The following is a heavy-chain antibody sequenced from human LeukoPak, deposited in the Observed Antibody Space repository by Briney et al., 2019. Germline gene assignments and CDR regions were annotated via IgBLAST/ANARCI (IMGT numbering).Heavy chain of an antibody. Sequence: SETLSLTCTVSGGSISSSSYYWGGIRQPPGKGLEWIGSIYYSGSTYYNPSLKSRVTISVDTSKNQFSLKLSSVTAADTAVYYCAREPSGAHDRFDYWGQGTLVTVSS. CDR3: AREPSGAHDRFDY. D-gene: IGHD3-10*01. J-gene: IGHJ4*02. CDR1: GGSISSSSYY. V-gene: IGHV4-39*07. CDR2: IYYSGST.